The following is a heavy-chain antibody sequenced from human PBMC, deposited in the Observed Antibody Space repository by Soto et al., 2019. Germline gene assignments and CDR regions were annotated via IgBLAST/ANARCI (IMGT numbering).Heavy chain of an antibody. CDR2: ISYDGSNK. Sequence: PGGSLRLSCAASGFTFSSYAMHWVRQAPGKGLEWVAVISYDGSNKYYADSVKGRFTISRDNSKNTLYLQMNSLRAEDTAVYYCARDRDNWNSLGWFDPWGQGTLVTVSS. D-gene: IGHD1-7*01. V-gene: IGHV3-30-3*01. CDR1: GFTFSSYA. CDR3: ARDRDNWNSLGWFDP. J-gene: IGHJ5*02.